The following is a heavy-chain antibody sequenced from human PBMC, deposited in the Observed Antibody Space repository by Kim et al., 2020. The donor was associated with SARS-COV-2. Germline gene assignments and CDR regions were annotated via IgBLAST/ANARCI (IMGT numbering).Heavy chain of an antibody. Sequence: ANYAQKFQGRVTITADESTSTAYMELRSLRSEDTAVYYWARGGVGAPFDYWGQGTLVTVSS. CDR2: A. J-gene: IGHJ4*02. CDR3: ARGGVGAPFDY. D-gene: IGHD1-26*01. V-gene: IGHV1-69*01.